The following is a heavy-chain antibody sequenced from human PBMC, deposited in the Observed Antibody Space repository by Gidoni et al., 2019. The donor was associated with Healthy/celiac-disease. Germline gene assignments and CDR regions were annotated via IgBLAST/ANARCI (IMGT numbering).Heavy chain of an antibody. CDR3: AKDAGEGFTYFWSGSLV. V-gene: IGHV3-30*18. CDR1: GFTFSSYG. J-gene: IGHJ4*02. Sequence: QVQLVESGGGVVQPGRSLRLSCAASGFTFSSYGMHWVRQAPGKGLEWVAVISYDGSNKYYADSVKGRFTISRDNSKNTLYLQMNSLRAEDTAVYYCAKDAGEGFTYFWSGSLVWGQGTLVTVSS. CDR2: ISYDGSNK. D-gene: IGHD3-3*01.